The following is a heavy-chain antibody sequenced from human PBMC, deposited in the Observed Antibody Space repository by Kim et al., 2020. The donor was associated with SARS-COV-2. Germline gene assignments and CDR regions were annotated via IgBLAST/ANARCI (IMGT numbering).Heavy chain of an antibody. CDR2: ISGGAVTT. V-gene: IGHV3-23*01. CDR1: GFTFSSYA. D-gene: IGHD2-2*01. CDR3: AKGTTSTTYSATNY. J-gene: IGHJ4*02. Sequence: GGSLRLSCAASGFTFSSYAMSWVRQAPGKGLEWVSSISGGAVTTYYADSVKGRFTISRDNSKNTLSLQMNSLRAEDTAVYYCAKGTTSTTYSATNYWCQG.